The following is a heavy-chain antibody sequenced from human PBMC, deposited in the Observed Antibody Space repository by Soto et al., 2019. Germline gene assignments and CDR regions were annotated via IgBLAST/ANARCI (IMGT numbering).Heavy chain of an antibody. Sequence: VQLVESGGGLGKPGGSLRLSCAASGFTFSSYGMHWVRQAPGKGLEWVAVISYDGSNRYYGDSVKGRFTISRDNSKNTLYLQMNSLRAEDAAVYYCASTWSGYYYFDSWGQGTLVTVSS. D-gene: IGHD3-3*01. J-gene: IGHJ4*02. CDR2: ISYDGSNR. CDR3: ASTWSGYYYFDS. CDR1: GFTFSSYG. V-gene: IGHV3-30*03.